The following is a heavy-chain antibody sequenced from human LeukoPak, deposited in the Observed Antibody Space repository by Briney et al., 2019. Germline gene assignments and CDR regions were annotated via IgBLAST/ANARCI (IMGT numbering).Heavy chain of an antibody. V-gene: IGHV4-59*01. J-gene: IGHJ6*03. CDR1: GVSISSYY. CDR2: IYYSGST. Sequence: SETLSLTCTVSGVSISSYYWSWIRQPPGKGLEWIGYIYYSGSTNYNPSLKSRVTISVDTSKNQFSLKLSSVTAADTAVYYCARFVRGFSAYYYYYMDVWGKGTTVTVSS. CDR3: ARFVRGFSAYYYYYMDV. D-gene: IGHD3-3*01.